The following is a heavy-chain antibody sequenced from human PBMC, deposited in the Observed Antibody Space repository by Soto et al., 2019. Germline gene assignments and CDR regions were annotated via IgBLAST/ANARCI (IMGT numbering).Heavy chain of an antibody. CDR3: AREGTEAAAGGYYYYGMDV. CDR1: GFTFSSYG. CDR2: IWYDGSNK. J-gene: IGHJ6*02. V-gene: IGHV3-33*01. Sequence: GGSLRLSCAASGFTFSSYGMHWVRQAPGKGLEWVAVIWYDGSNKYYADSVKGRFTISRDNSKNTLYLQMNSLRAEDTAVYYCAREGTEAAAGGYYYYGMDVWGQGTTVTVSS. D-gene: IGHD6-13*01.